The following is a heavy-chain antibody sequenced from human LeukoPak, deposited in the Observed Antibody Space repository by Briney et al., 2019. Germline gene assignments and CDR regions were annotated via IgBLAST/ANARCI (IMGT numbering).Heavy chain of an antibody. CDR1: GGSISTGDYY. J-gene: IGHJ4*02. CDR2: IYYSGST. Sequence: SETLSLTCTVSGGSISTGDYYWSWIRQPPGKGLEWIGYIYYSGSTYYNPSLKSRVTISVDTSKNQFSLKLSSVTAADTAVYYCARVQDGYFDYWGQGTLVTVSS. CDR3: ARVQDGYFDY. V-gene: IGHV4-30-4*01.